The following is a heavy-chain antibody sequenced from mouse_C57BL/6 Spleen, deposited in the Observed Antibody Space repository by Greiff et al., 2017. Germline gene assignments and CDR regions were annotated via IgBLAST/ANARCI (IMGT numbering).Heavy chain of an antibody. CDR3: ARGTTRYFDV. J-gene: IGHJ1*03. Sequence: QVQLQQSGAELVKPGASVKISCKASGYAFSSYWMNWVKKRPGKGLEWIGQIYPGDGDTNYNGKFKGKATLTADKSSSTAYMQLSSLTSEDSAVYFCARGTTRYFDVWGTGTTVTVSS. V-gene: IGHV1-80*01. CDR2: IYPGDGDT. CDR1: GYAFSSYW. D-gene: IGHD1-1*01.